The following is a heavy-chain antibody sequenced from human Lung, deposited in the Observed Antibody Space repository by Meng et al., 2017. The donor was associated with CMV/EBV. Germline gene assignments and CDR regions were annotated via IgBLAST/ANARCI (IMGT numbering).Heavy chain of an antibody. CDR1: GGSINSYY. CDR3: ARGSYLAVEG. J-gene: IGHJ4*02. V-gene: IGHV4-59*01. D-gene: IGHD2-21*01. Sequence: QLRAPGPGLGKPSETLSLTCTVSGGSINSYYWSWIRQPPGQGLEWLGYFYYRGNSNYNPSLKSRVTISVDTSKNLFSLNLTSVTAADAALYYCARGSYLAVEGWGLGTLVTVSS. CDR2: FYYRGNS.